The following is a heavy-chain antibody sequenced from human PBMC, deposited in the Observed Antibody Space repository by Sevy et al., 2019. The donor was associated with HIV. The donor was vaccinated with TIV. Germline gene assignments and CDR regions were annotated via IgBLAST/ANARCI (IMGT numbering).Heavy chain of an antibody. CDR1: GFSFSTKW. CDR3: AHETFGRFES. CDR2: IRGDGSDK. J-gene: IGHJ4*02. D-gene: IGHD3-16*01. V-gene: IGHV3-7*01. Sequence: GGSLRLSCAASGFSFSTKWMNWVRQAPGKGLEWVANIRGDGSDKYYVDSVEGRFTISRDNAKNLLFLQMNSLRVEDTAVYYCAHETFGRFESWGQGTLVTVSS.